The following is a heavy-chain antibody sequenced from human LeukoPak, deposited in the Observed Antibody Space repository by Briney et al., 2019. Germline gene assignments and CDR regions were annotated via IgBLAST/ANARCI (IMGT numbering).Heavy chain of an antibody. CDR3: AKDGRGYSYGPPSNYFDY. CDR2: IRYGGSNK. CDR1: GFTFSSYG. J-gene: IGHJ4*02. Sequence: PGGSLRLSCAASGFTFSSYGMHWVRQAPGKGLEWVAFIRYGGSNKYYADSVKGRFTISRDNSKNTLYLQMDSLRAEDTAVYYCAKDGRGYSYGPPSNYFDYWGQGTLVTVSS. V-gene: IGHV3-30*02. D-gene: IGHD5-18*01.